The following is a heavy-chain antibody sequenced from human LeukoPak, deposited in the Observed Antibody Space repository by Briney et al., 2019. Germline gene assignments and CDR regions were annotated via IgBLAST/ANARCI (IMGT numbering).Heavy chain of an antibody. CDR3: ARIGSGAKRYYMDV. CDR1: GYTFTSYG. Sequence: ASVKVSCKASGYTFTSYGISWVRQAPGQGLERMGWISAYNGNTNYAQKLQGRVTMTTDTSTSTAYMELRSLRSDDTAVYYCARIGSGAKRYYMDVWGKGTTVTVSS. J-gene: IGHJ6*03. CDR2: ISAYNGNT. V-gene: IGHV1-18*01. D-gene: IGHD1-26*01.